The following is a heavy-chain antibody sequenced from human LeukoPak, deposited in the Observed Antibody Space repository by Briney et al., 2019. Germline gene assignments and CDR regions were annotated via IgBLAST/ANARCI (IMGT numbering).Heavy chain of an antibody. J-gene: IGHJ1*01. CDR1: GGSISSGDYY. D-gene: IGHD3-22*01. CDR2: IYYSGST. V-gene: IGHV4-30-4*08. CDR3: AISDYYDSSGYSFQH. Sequence: SQTLSLTCTVSGGSISSGDYYWSWIRQPPGKGLEWIGYIYYSGSTYYNPSLKSRVTISVDTSKNQFSLKLSSVTAADTAVYYCAISDYYDSSGYSFQHWGQGTLVTASS.